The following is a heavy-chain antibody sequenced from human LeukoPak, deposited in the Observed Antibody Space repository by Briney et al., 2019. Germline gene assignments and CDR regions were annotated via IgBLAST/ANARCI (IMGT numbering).Heavy chain of an antibody. CDR3: ARDPRYPYQYQSDDGGFSLDY. V-gene: IGHV3-7*01. CDR2: IDQDESDK. Sequence: GGSLRLSCAGSGFSLSNYWMSWVRQAPGKGPEWVANIDQDESDKNYLGSVRGRFTISRDDAKNSLYLQMNSLRAEDTAVYCCARDPRYPYQYQSDDGGFSLDYWGQGTLVTVSS. D-gene: IGHD2-15*01. CDR1: GFSLSNYW. J-gene: IGHJ4*02.